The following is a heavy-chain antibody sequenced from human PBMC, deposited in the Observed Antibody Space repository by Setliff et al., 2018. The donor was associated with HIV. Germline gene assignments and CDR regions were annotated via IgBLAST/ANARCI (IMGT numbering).Heavy chain of an antibody. J-gene: IGHJ6*03. Sequence: SETLSLTCTVSGGSISSSYWSWSRQPPGKGLEWIGYIYYSGSTNYNSSLKSRVTISVDTSKNQYSLKLSSVTAADTAVYYCARSRPRSMDFYMDVWGKGTTVTVSS. D-gene: IGHD2-8*01. V-gene: IGHV4-59*01. CDR1: GGSISSSY. CDR2: IYYSGST. CDR3: ARSRPRSMDFYMDV.